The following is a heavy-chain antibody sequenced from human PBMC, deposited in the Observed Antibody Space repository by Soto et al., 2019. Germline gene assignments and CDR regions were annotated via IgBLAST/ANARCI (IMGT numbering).Heavy chain of an antibody. J-gene: IGHJ4*02. CDR2: LSDRGTS. Sequence: DVQVVETGGDLIQPGGSLRLSCAASGFSVSIYMSWVRQAPGKGLEWVSTLSDRGTSHYADSVTGRFSVSRDNSKNTLYLHMNGLRVDDTAIYYCAGDYASGAYDFRGQGTQVTVSS. CDR3: AGDYASGAYDF. D-gene: IGHD5-12*01. V-gene: IGHV3-53*02. CDR1: GFSVSIY.